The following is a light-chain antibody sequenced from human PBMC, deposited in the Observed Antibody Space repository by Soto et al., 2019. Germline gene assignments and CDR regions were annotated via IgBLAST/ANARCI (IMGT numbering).Light chain of an antibody. J-gene: IGKJ4*01. CDR2: AES. V-gene: IGKV1-9*01. CDR1: QGIAGS. CDR3: QQVKSYPRT. Sequence: DIQLTQSPSFLSASVGDRVTITCRASQGIAGSLAWYQQKPGKPPKLLLYAESTLQSGVPSRFSGSGSGTRGTLTISSLQPEDFATYYCQQVKSYPRTFGGGTRVVIK.